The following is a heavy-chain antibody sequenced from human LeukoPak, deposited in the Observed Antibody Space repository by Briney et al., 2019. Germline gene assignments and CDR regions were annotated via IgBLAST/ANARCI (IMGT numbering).Heavy chain of an antibody. CDR1: GGSISSSGYY. D-gene: IGHD6-6*01. Sequence: SETLSLTCTVSGGSISSSGYYWGWIRQPPGKGLEWIGSIYYSGSTYYNPSLKSRVTISVDTSKNQFSLKLSSVTAADTAVYYCARPNYPYSSLGYYYYMDVWGKGTTVTVSS. CDR3: ARPNYPYSSLGYYYYMDV. V-gene: IGHV4-39*01. J-gene: IGHJ6*03. CDR2: IYYSGST.